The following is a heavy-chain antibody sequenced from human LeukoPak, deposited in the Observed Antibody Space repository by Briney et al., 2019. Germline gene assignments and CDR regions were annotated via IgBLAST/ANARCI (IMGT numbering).Heavy chain of an antibody. J-gene: IGHJ4*02. CDR2: TNRDGSST. V-gene: IGHV3-74*01. CDR1: GFTFSSYW. D-gene: IGHD3-3*01. CDR3: ARDSVEWYIFDY. Sequence: GGSLRLHCAAFGFTFSSYWLHWVRQAPGKGPVWVARTNRDGSSTAYADSVKSRFTISKDNAKNTLYLLMNSLRAEDTAVYYCARDSVEWYIFDYWGQGTLVTVSS.